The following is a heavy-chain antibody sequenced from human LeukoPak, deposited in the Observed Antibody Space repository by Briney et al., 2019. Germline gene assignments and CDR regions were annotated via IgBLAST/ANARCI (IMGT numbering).Heavy chain of an antibody. Sequence: GGSLRLSCEASGNYWMHWVRQAPGKGLVWVSHINGDGSWTSYADSVKGRFTISKDNAKNTVYLRMNNLRAEDTAVYYCVSFYETYWGRGTLVTVSS. CDR3: VSFYETY. J-gene: IGHJ4*02. CDR2: INGDGSWT. V-gene: IGHV3-74*01. D-gene: IGHD2-2*01. CDR1: GNYW.